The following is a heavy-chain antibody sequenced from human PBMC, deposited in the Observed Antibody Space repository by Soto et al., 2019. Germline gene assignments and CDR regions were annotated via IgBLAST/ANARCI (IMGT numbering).Heavy chain of an antibody. J-gene: IGHJ4*02. CDR1: GGSISSGGYY. CDR2: INHSGST. D-gene: IGHD6-19*01. Sequence: PSETLSLTCTVSGGSISSGGYYWSWIRQPPGKGLEWIGEINHSGSTNYNPSLKSRVTISVDTSKNQFSLKLSSVTAADTAVYYCARGRGLLGIAVAGTFDYWGQGTLVTVS. V-gene: IGHV4-39*07. CDR3: ARGRGLLGIAVAGTFDY.